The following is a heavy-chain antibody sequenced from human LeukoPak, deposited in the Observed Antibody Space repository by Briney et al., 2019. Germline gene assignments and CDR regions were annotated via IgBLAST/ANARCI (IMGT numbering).Heavy chain of an antibody. Sequence: SETLSLTCAVSGYSISSGYYWGWIRQPPGKGLEWIGSIYHSGSTYYNPSLKSRVTISVDTSMNQFSLKLSSVTAADTAVYYCARVKYQLLPFDPWGQGTLVTVSS. V-gene: IGHV4-38-2*01. CDR2: IYHSGST. J-gene: IGHJ5*02. D-gene: IGHD2-2*01. CDR3: ARVKYQLLPFDP. CDR1: GYSISSGYY.